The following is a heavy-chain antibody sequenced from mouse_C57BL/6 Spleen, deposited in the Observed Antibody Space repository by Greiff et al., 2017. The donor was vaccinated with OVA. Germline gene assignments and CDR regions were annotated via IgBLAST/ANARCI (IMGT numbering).Heavy chain of an antibody. V-gene: IGHV3-6*01. CDR1: GYSITSGYY. J-gene: IGHJ2*01. CDR3: ARGPDYFDY. Sequence: ESGPGLVKPSQSLSLTCSVPGYSITSGYYWNWIRQFPGNKLEWMGYISYDGSNNYNPSLKNRISITRDTSKNQFFLKLNSVTTEDTATYYCARGPDYFDYWGQGTTLTVSS. CDR2: ISYDGSN.